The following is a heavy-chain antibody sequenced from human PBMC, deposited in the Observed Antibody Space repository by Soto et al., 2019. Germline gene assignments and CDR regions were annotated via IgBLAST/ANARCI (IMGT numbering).Heavy chain of an antibody. CDR3: TKTRSSCSGGTCYYYGMDV. J-gene: IGHJ6*02. CDR1: GFTFSHAW. D-gene: IGHD2-15*01. Sequence: EVQLLESGGTLVKPGESLRLSCEASGFTFSHAWMIWVRQAPGKGLEWVGRIKNKVDGVTTDYAAPVKGRFTISRDDSKNTLYLQMNTLKIEDTAVYYCTKTRSSCSGGTCYYYGMDVWGQGTTVTVSS. CDR2: IKNKVDGVTT. V-gene: IGHV3-15*02.